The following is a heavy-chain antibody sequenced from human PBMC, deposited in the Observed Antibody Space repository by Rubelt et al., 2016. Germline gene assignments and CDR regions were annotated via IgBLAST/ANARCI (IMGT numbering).Heavy chain of an antibody. Sequence: QVQLVQSGAEVKKPGASVKASCKASGYTFTSYAMHWVRQAPGQRLEWMGWINAGNGNTKYSQKFQGRVTITRDTSASTAYMELSSLRSEDTAVYYCARSKDTAMVTDADWYFDLWGRGTLVTVSS. V-gene: IGHV1-3*01. CDR1: GYTFTSYA. J-gene: IGHJ2*01. CDR3: ARSKDTAMVTDADWYFDL. D-gene: IGHD5-18*01. CDR2: INAGNGNT.